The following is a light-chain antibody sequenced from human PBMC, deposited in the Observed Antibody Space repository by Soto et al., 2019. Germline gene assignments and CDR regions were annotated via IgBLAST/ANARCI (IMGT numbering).Light chain of an antibody. CDR1: SSNIGSNY. Sequence: QSVLTQPPSASGTPGQRVTISCSGSSSNIGSNYVYWYQQLPGTAPKLMIYEVSNRPSGVSNRFSGSKSGNTASLTISGLQAEDETDYYCFSYTSSGTYVFGTGTKVT. CDR2: EVS. V-gene: IGLV1-47*01. J-gene: IGLJ1*01. CDR3: FSYTSSGTYV.